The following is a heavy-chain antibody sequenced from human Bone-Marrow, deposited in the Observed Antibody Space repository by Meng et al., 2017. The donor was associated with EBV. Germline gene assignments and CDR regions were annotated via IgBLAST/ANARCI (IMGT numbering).Heavy chain of an antibody. J-gene: IGHJ5*02. CDR3: ARGKGSSWYNWFDP. CDR1: GYTFTSYA. CDR2: INTNTGNP. V-gene: IGHV7-4-1*02. D-gene: IGHD6-13*01. Sequence: VQCVLSWSGLKKPWASVKVSCKASGYTFTSYAMNWVRQAPGQGLEWMGWINTNTGNPTYAQGFTGRFVFSLDTSVSTAYLQISSLKAEDTAVYYCARGKGSSWYNWFDPWGQGTLVTVSS.